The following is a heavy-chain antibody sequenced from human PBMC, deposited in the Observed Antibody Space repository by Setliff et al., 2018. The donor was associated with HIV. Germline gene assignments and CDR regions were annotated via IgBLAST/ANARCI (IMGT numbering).Heavy chain of an antibody. Sequence: GGSLRLSCAASGFTFSDYYMSWIRQAPGKGLEWVSYISSSSSYTNYADSVKGRFTISRDNAKNSLSLQMNSLRAEDTAVYYCTRASYYYDSSGGVEYWGQGTLVTVSS. CDR3: TRASYYYDSSGGVEY. V-gene: IGHV3-11*03. CDR2: ISSSSSYT. D-gene: IGHD3-22*01. CDR1: GFTFSDYY. J-gene: IGHJ4*02.